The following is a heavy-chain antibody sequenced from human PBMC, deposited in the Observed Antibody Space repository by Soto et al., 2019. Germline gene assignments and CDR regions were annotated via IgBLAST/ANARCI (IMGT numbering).Heavy chain of an antibody. CDR3: ARGPQRDSGSWLHFRY. Sequence: SGKVSCKASGGPFSSYAISWVRQAPGQGLEWMGGIIPIFGTANYAQKFQGRVTITADESTSTAYMELSSLRSEDTAVYYCARGPQRDSGSWLHFRYCGKVTLV. J-gene: IGHJ4*02. V-gene: IGHV1-69*13. CDR1: GGPFSSYA. CDR2: IIPIFGTA. D-gene: IGHD6-13*01.